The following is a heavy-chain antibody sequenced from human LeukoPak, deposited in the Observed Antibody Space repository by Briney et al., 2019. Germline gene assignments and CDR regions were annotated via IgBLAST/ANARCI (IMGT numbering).Heavy chain of an antibody. CDR1: GGSFSGYY. Sequence: KPSETLSLTCAVYGGSFSGYYWSWIRQPPGKGLEWIGEINHSGSTNYNPSLKSRVTISVDTSKNQSSLKLSSVTAADTAVYYCARGVGPKRIAARPDSVYYYGMDVWGQGTTVTVSS. D-gene: IGHD6-6*01. V-gene: IGHV4-34*01. CDR2: INHSGST. CDR3: ARGVGPKRIAARPDSVYYYGMDV. J-gene: IGHJ6*02.